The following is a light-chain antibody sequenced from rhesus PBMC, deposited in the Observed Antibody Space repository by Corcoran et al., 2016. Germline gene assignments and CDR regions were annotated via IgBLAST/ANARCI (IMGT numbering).Light chain of an antibody. CDR1: QGISSW. Sequence: DIQMTQSPSSLSASVGDKVTITCRASQGISSWLAWYQQKQGKAPKLLTYKASSLQSGVPSRFSGSGSGTDVTLTISSLQPEDFATYYCLQYSSSPYSFGQGTKVEIK. CDR2: KAS. CDR3: LQYSSSPYS. V-gene: IGKV1-22*01. J-gene: IGKJ2*01.